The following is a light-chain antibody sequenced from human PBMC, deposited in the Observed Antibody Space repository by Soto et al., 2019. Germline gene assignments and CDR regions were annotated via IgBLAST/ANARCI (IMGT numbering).Light chain of an antibody. CDR2: EVS. V-gene: IGLV2-8*01. CDR1: SSDVGGYNY. J-gene: IGLJ2*01. CDR3: SSDAGSNTVV. Sequence: QSVLTQPPSASGSPGHSVTISCTGTSSDVGGYNYVSWYQQHPGKAPKLMIYEVSKRPSGVPDRFSGSKSGNTASLTVSGLQAEDEADYYCSSDAGSNTVVFGGGTKVTVL.